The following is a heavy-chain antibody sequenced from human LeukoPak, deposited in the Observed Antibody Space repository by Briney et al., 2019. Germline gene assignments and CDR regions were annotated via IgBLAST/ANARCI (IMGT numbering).Heavy chain of an antibody. CDR1: GYTFTNYG. V-gene: IGHV1-18*01. Sequence: ASVKVSCKASGYTFTNYGIGWVRQAPGQGLEWMGWISAYNGNTNYAQKFQGRVTMTTDTSTSTAYMELRSLTFDVTAVYYCARGGSGWSRDSWGQGTLVTVSS. D-gene: IGHD6-19*01. CDR3: ARGGSGWSRDS. J-gene: IGHJ4*02. CDR2: ISAYNGNT.